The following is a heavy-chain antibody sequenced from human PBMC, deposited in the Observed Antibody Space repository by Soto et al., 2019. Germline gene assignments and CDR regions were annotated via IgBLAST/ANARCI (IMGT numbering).Heavy chain of an antibody. CDR1: GGTFSSYA. CDR2: IIPIFGTA. Sequence: GASVKVSCKASGGTFSSYAISWVRQAPGQGLEWMGGIIPIFGTANYAQKFQGRVTITADKSTSTAYMELSSLRSEDTAVYYCARYKGHYYDSSGEYYWDCSYYYGKEGWGQGTTVTVSS. D-gene: IGHD3-22*01. CDR3: ARYKGHYYDSSGEYYWDCSYYYGKEG. V-gene: IGHV1-69*06. J-gene: IGHJ6*02.